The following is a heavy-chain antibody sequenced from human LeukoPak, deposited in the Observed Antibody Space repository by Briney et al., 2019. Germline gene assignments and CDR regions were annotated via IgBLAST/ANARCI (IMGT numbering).Heavy chain of an antibody. CDR1: GGSFSGYY. CDR3: SRGTDAYKCGNS. CDR2: IHYSGRI. D-gene: IGHD5-24*01. V-gene: IGHV4-34*01. Sequence: SETLSLTXAVYGGSFSGYYSTWTRQPPGRALEWIGKIHYSGRINYNPSLKSRVTISADTSNNHFSLKMNSVTAADTAVYYCSRGTDAYKCGNSWGQGTLVTVSS. J-gene: IGHJ4*02.